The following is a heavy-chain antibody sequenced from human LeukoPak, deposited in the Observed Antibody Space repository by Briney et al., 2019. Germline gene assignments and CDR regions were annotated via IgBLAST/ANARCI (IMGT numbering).Heavy chain of an antibody. CDR2: IIPIFGTA. J-gene: IGHJ4*02. D-gene: IGHD3-22*01. V-gene: IGHV1-69*13. CDR3: ARERGNYYDSSGYEYYFDY. Sequence: SVKVSCKASGYTFTSYGISWVRQAPGQGLEWMGGIIPIFGTANYAQKFQGRVTITADESTSTAYMELSSLRSEDTAVYYCARERGNYYDSSGYEYYFDYWGQGTLVTVSS. CDR1: GYTFTSYG.